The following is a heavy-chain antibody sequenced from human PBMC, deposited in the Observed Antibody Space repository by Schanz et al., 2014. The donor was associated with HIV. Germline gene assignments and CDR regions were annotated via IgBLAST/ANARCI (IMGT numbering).Heavy chain of an antibody. D-gene: IGHD3-16*01. Sequence: QVQLVESGGGVVQPGRSLRLSCAASGFTFSYYGMHWVRQAPGKGLEWVAVISYDGSNKYYADSVKGRFTISRDNSKNTLFLQMNSLRGEDTAVYYCARVANWDYYGMDVWGRGTTVTVSS. J-gene: IGHJ6*02. V-gene: IGHV3-30*03. CDR2: ISYDGSNK. CDR3: ARVANWDYYGMDV. CDR1: GFTFSYYG.